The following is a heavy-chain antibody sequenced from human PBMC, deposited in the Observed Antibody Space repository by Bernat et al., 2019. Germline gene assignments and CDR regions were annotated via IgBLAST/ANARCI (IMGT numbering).Heavy chain of an antibody. J-gene: IGHJ6*02. CDR3: ARLMTTHYYYGMDV. CDR2: IYYSGST. CDR1: GGSIRSYY. D-gene: IGHD3-16*01. Sequence: QVQLQESGPGLVKPSETLSLTCTVSGGSIRSYYWSWIRQPPGKGLEWIGYIYYSGSTNYNPSLKSRVTISVDTSKNQFSLKLSSVTAADTAVYYCARLMTTHYYYGMDVWGQGTTVTVSS. V-gene: IGHV4-59*08.